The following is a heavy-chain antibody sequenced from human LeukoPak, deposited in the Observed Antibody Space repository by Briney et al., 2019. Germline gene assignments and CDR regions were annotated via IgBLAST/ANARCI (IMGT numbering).Heavy chain of an antibody. CDR2: IYYSGST. V-gene: IGHV4-59*01. D-gene: IGHD3-22*01. CDR3: ARVSYDSSIDY. Sequence: SETLSLTCAVYGGSFSGYYWSWIRQPPGKGLEWIGYIYYSGSTNYNPSLKSRVTISVDTSKNQFSLKLSSVTAADTAVYYCARVSYDSSIDYWGQGTLVTVSS. J-gene: IGHJ4*02. CDR1: GGSFSGYY.